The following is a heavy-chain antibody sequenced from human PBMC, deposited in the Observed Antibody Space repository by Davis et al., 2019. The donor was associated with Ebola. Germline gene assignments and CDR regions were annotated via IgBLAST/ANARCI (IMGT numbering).Heavy chain of an antibody. Sequence: PGGSLRLSCAASGFTFSSYAMHWVRQAPGKGLEWVAVISYDGSNKYYADSVKGRFTISRDNSKNTLYLQMNSLRAEDTAVYYCARGGNLLTGTTQHLYWGQGTLVTVSS. V-gene: IGHV3-30-3*01. CDR3: ARGGNLLTGTTQHLY. D-gene: IGHD1-20*01. CDR2: ISYDGSNK. J-gene: IGHJ4*02. CDR1: GFTFSSYA.